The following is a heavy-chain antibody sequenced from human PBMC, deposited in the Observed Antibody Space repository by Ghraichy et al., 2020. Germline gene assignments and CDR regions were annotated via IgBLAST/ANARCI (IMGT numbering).Heavy chain of an antibody. CDR3: EIIPLVGPTISDY. CDR2: ISSSSNYI. J-gene: IGHJ4*02. Sequence: GGSLRLSCAASGFSFSTYSMNWVRQAPGKGLEWVSSISSSSNYIYYADSVKGRFTISRDNAKKSLYLQMNSLRAEDTAVYYCEIIPLVGPTISDYWGQGTLVPVSS. CDR1: GFSFSTYS. D-gene: IGHD1-26*01. V-gene: IGHV3-21*01.